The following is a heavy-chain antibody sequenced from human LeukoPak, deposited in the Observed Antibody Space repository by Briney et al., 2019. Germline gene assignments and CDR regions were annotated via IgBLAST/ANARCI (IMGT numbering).Heavy chain of an antibody. Sequence: KPSETLSLTCTVSGGSISSSSYYWGWIRQPPGKGLEWIGSIYYSGSTYYNPSLKSRVTISVDTSKNQFSLKLSSVTAADTAVYYCARGPAARFDYWGQGTLVTVSS. CDR1: GGSISSSSYY. D-gene: IGHD2-2*01. V-gene: IGHV4-39*01. J-gene: IGHJ4*02. CDR2: IYYSGST. CDR3: ARGPAARFDY.